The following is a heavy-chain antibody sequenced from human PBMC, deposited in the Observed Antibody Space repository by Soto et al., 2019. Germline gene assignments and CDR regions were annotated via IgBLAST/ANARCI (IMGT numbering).Heavy chain of an antibody. D-gene: IGHD2-8*01. V-gene: IGHV3-23*01. CDR2: ISGSGGST. Sequence: EVQLLESGGGLVQPGGSLRLSCAASGFTFSSYAMSWVRQAPGKGLEWVSAISGSGGSTYYADSVKGRFTISRDNSKNTLYLQMNSLRAEDTAVYYCAKVGNRGCTNGVCYKPPAIWGQGTMVTVSS. CDR1: GFTFSSYA. CDR3: AKVGNRGCTNGVCYKPPAI. J-gene: IGHJ3*02.